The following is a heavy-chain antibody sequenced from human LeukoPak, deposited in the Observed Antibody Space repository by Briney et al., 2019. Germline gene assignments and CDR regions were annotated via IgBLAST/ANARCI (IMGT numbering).Heavy chain of an antibody. CDR3: TTDAPVPADIFVPHWALDY. CDR1: GFTFSNAW. Sequence: KPGGSLRLSCAASGFTFSNAWMSWVRQAPGKGLEWVGRIKSKTDGGTTDYAAPVKGRFTISRDDSKNTLYLQMNSLKTEDTAVYYCTTDAPVPADIFVPHWALDYWGQGTLVTVSS. J-gene: IGHJ4*02. CDR2: IKSKTDGGTT. D-gene: IGHD2-2*01. V-gene: IGHV3-15*01.